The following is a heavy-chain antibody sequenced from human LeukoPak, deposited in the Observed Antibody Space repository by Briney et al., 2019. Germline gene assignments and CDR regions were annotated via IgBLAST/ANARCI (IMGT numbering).Heavy chain of an antibody. Sequence: GASVKVSCKASGGTFSSYAISWVRQAPGQGLDWMGGIIPIFGTANYAQKFQGRVTITADKSTSTAYMELSSLRSEDTAVYYCARSGDCSGGSCPLYYYMDVWGKGTTVTVSS. V-gene: IGHV1-69*06. J-gene: IGHJ6*03. D-gene: IGHD2-15*01. CDR1: GGTFSSYA. CDR2: IIPIFGTA. CDR3: ARSGDCSGGSCPLYYYMDV.